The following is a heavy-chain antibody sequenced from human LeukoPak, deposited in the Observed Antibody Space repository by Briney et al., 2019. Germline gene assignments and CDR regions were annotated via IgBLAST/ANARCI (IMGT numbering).Heavy chain of an antibody. D-gene: IGHD6-13*01. V-gene: IGHV3-66*01. J-gene: IGHJ6*03. Sequence: GGSLRLSCAASGFTVSSNYMSWVRQAPGKGLEWVSVIYSGGTTYYADSVKGRFTISRDNAKNSLYLQMNSLRAEDTAVYYCARDRAAGRGLYYYYYMDVWGKGTTVTVSS. CDR3: ARDRAAGRGLYYYYYMDV. CDR2: IYSGGTT. CDR1: GFTVSSNY.